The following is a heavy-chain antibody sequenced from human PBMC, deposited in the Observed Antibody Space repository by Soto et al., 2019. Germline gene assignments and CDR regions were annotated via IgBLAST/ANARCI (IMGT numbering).Heavy chain of an antibody. CDR2: ISYDGSNK. CDR3: ANGNYDILTGPYDRIRGEYYYYYYGMDV. V-gene: IGHV3-30*18. D-gene: IGHD3-9*01. CDR1: GFTFSSYG. Sequence: GGSLRLSCAASGFTFSSYGMHWVRQAPGKGLEWVAVISYDGSNKYYADSVKGRFTISRDNSKNTLYLQMNSLRAEDTAVYYCANGNYDILTGPYDRIRGEYYYYYYGMDVWGQGTTVTVSS. J-gene: IGHJ6*02.